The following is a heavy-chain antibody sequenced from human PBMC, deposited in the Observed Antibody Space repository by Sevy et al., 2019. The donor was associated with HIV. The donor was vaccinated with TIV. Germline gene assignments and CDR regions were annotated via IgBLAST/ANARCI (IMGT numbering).Heavy chain of an antibody. CDR1: GGTFSSYA. V-gene: IGHV1-69*13. D-gene: IGHD2-21*02. CDR2: IIPIFGTA. CDR3: AGEVDCGGDCSYYYYGMDV. Sequence: ASVKVSCKASGGTFSSYAISWVRQAPGQGLEWMGGIIPIFGTANYAQKFQGRVTITADESTSTAYMELSSLSSEDTAVYYCAGEVDCGGDCSYYYYGMDVWGQGTTVTVSS. J-gene: IGHJ6*02.